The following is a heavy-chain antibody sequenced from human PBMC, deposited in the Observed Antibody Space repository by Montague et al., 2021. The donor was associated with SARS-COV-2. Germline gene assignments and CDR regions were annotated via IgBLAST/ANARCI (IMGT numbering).Heavy chain of an antibody. V-gene: IGHV2-70*01. J-gene: IGHJ4*02. CDR2: IDWDDDK. Sequence: PALVNPTQTLTLTCTFSGFSLSTSGMCVSWIRQPPGKALEWLTLIDWDDDKYYSTSLKTRLTISKDTSKNQVVLTMTNMDPADTATYYCARSYGTTVVTRAFDYWGQGTLVTVSS. CDR1: GFSLSTSGMC. D-gene: IGHD4-23*01. CDR3: ARSYGTTVVTRAFDY.